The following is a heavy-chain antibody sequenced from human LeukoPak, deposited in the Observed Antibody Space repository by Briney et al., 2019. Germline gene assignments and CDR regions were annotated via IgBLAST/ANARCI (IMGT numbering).Heavy chain of an antibody. D-gene: IGHD1-7*01. Sequence: PSETLSLTCAVYGGSFSGYYWSWIRQPPGKGLEWIGEINHSGSTNYNPSLKSRVTISVDTSKNQFSLKLSSVTAADTAVYYCARLGRTGTHYYYYYYMDVWGKGTTVTVSS. V-gene: IGHV4-34*01. CDR1: GGSFSGYY. CDR3: ARLGRTGTHYYYYYYMDV. J-gene: IGHJ6*03. CDR2: INHSGST.